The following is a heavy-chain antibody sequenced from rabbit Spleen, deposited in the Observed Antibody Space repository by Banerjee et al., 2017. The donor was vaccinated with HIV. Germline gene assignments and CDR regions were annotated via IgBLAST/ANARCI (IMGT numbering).Heavy chain of an antibody. D-gene: IGHD6-1*01. CDR3: ARAPYTYDYAAATYATYSGMDL. Sequence: QEQLVESGGGLVQPEGSLTLTCKASGFSFSDRDVMCWVRQAPGKGLEWIACIYVGSGGSTYYANWAKGRFTISKTSSTTVTLQMTSLTAADTATYFCARAPYTYDYAAATYATYSGMDLWGQGTLVTVS. CDR2: IYVGSGGST. CDR1: GFSFSDRDV. J-gene: IGHJ6*01. V-gene: IGHV1S45*01.